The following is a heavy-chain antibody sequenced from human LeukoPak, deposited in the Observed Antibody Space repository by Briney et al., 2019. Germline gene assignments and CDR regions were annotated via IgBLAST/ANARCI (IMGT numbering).Heavy chain of an antibody. Sequence: PSETLSLTCAVYGGSFSGYYWSWIRQPPGKGLEWIGYIYYSGSTNYNPSLKSRVTISVDTSKNQFSLKLSPVTAADTAVYYCARDQSSGFDPWGQGTLVTVSS. CDR1: GGSFSGYY. CDR2: IYYSGST. D-gene: IGHD3-10*01. CDR3: ARDQSSGFDP. V-gene: IGHV4-59*01. J-gene: IGHJ5*02.